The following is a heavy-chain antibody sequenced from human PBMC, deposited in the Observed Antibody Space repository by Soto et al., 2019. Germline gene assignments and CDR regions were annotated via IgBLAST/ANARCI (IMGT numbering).Heavy chain of an antibody. CDR2: IYHNGST. J-gene: IGHJ4*02. Sequence: QLQLQESGSGLVKPSQTLSLTCAVSGGSISSGGYSWSWIRQPPGKGLEWIGYIYHNGSTNYNPSLKSRVTISVDRSKNQFSLKLSSVTAADTAVYYCARENNVLPGGYFDYWGQGTLVTVSS. CDR1: GGSISSGGYS. V-gene: IGHV4-30-2*01. CDR3: ARENNVLPGGYFDY. D-gene: IGHD3-10*01.